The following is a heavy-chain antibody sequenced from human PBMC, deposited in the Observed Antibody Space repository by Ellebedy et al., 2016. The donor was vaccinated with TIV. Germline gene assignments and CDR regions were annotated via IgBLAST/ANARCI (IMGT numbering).Heavy chain of an antibody. D-gene: IGHD6-19*01. CDR1: GYTFTGYY. J-gene: IGHJ4*02. CDR3: ARDKDLESSGWYDYFDY. Sequence: AASVKVSCKASGYTFTGYYMHWVRQAPGQGLEWMGWISAYNGDTNYAQKLQGRVTMTTDTSTSTAYMELRSLRSDDTAVYYCARDKDLESSGWYDYFDYWGQGTLVTVSS. V-gene: IGHV1-18*04. CDR2: ISAYNGDT.